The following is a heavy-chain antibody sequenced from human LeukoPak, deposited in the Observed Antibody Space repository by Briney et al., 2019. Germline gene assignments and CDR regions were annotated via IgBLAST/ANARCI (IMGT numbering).Heavy chain of an antibody. D-gene: IGHD6-19*01. Sequence: GGSLRLSCAASGFTFSSFSINWVRQAPGKGLEWISYISSSSGTIYYADSVKGRFTISRDNAKNSLYLQMNSLRAEDMAVYYCTRVGTSGWTPDYWGQGTLVTVSS. CDR3: TRVGTSGWTPDY. V-gene: IGHV3-48*04. CDR1: GFTFSSFS. J-gene: IGHJ4*02. CDR2: ISSSSGTI.